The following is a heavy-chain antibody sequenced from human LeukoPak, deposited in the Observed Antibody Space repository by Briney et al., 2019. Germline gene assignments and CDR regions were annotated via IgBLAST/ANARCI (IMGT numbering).Heavy chain of an antibody. V-gene: IGHV5-51*01. CDR1: GYSFTSYW. J-gene: IGHJ5*02. CDR3: ARLADSSGYYSWFDP. CDR2: IYPGDSDT. D-gene: IGHD3-22*01. Sequence: GESLQISCKGSGYSFTSYWIGWVRQMPGEGVEWMGIIYPGDSDTRYSPPFQGQVTISPDKSLSTAYLQWSSLKASDTAMYYCARLADSSGYYSWFDPWGQGTLVTVSS.